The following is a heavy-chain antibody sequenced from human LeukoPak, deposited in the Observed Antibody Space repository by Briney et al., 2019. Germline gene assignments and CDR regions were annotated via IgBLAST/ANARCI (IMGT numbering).Heavy chain of an antibody. V-gene: IGHV3-23*01. D-gene: IGHD4-23*01. J-gene: IGHJ4*02. CDR1: GFTFSSYA. CDR2: ISGSGGST. CDR3: AKDISGGNSETYIDY. Sequence: GGSLRLSRAASGFTFSSYAMSWVRQAPGKGLEWVSAISGSGGSTYYADSVKGRFTISRDNSKNTLYLQMNSLRAEDTAVYYCAKDISGGNSETYIDYWGQGTLVAVSS.